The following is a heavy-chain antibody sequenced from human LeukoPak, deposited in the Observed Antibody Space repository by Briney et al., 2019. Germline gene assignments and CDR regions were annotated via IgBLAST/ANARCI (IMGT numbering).Heavy chain of an antibody. J-gene: IGHJ4*02. CDR1: GGTFSGYY. CDR3: AREDCSGGDCTSFDY. CDR2: INPGGST. Sequence: SEILSLTCAVYGGTFSGYYWSWIRQSPGKGLEWIGEINPGGSTNYNPSLESRVIISVDTSKNQFSLKMDSVRAADTAVYYCAREDCSGGDCTSFDYWGQGTLVTVSS. D-gene: IGHD2-15*01. V-gene: IGHV4-34*01.